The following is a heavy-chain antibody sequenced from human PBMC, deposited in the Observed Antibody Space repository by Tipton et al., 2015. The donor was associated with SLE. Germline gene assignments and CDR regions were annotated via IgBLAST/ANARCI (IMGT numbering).Heavy chain of an antibody. CDR2: ISAYNGNT. Sequence: QSGAEVKKPGASVKVSCKASGYTFTSYGISWVRQAPGQGLEWMGWISAYNGNTNYAQKLQGRVTMTTDTSTSTAYMELRSLRSDDTAVYYCARGPYCSSTSCSPGGDYYYYCGMDVWGQGTTVTVSS. CDR1: GYTFTSYG. J-gene: IGHJ6*02. D-gene: IGHD2-2*01. V-gene: IGHV1-18*01. CDR3: ARGPYCSSTSCSPGGDYYYYCGMDV.